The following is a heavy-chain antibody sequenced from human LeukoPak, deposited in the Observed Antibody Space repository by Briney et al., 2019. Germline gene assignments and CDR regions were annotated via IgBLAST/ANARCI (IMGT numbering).Heavy chain of an antibody. CDR3: ARAGWAMVRGVMHSYFDY. V-gene: IGHV3-33*01. D-gene: IGHD3-10*01. CDR1: GFTFSSYG. J-gene: IGHJ4*02. Sequence: GGSLRLSCAASGFTFSSYGMHWVRQAPGKGLEWVAVIWYDGSNKYYANSVKGRFTISRDNSKNTLYLQMNSLRAEDTAVYYCARAGWAMVRGVMHSYFDYWGQGTLVTVSS. CDR2: IWYDGSNK.